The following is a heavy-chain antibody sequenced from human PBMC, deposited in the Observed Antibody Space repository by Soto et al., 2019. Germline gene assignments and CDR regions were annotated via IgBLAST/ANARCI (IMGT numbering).Heavy chain of an antibody. V-gene: IGHV3-23*01. J-gene: IGHJ3*01. CDR3: AKDHFKGNGIYDGFDV. D-gene: IGHD1-20*01. Sequence: PGGSLRLSCAGNGLTMSTYAMSWVRQAPGKGLEWVSTIAGVDIFYADSVQGRFTISIDNSKNLLFLQMNSLTADDTATYYCAKDHFKGNGIYDGFDVWGQGTKVTVSS. CDR2: IAGVDI. CDR1: GLTMSTYA.